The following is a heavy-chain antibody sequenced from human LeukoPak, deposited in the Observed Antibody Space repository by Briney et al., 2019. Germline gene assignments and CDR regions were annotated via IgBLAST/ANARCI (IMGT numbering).Heavy chain of an antibody. V-gene: IGHV3-66*01. CDR1: GFTVSSNY. Sequence: GGPLRLSCAASGFTVSSNYMSWVRQAPGKGLEWVSVIYSGGSTYYADSVKGRFTISRDNAKNSLYLQMNSLRAEDTAVYYCAELGITMIGGVWGKGTTVTISS. J-gene: IGHJ6*04. CDR2: IYSGGST. D-gene: IGHD3-10*02. CDR3: AELGITMIGGV.